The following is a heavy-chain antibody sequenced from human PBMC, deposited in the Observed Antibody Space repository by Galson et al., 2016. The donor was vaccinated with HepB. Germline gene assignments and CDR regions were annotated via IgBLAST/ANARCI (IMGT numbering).Heavy chain of an antibody. Sequence: SLRLSCAASGFNFSSYWMTWFRQAPGKGLEWVANIKHDGSETWYVDSMRGRFTISRDNAKNTVHLQMNSLRAEDTAIYYCTRDDSYGLDVWGQGTTVTVSS. D-gene: IGHD2-21*02. CDR2: IKHDGSET. V-gene: IGHV3-7*01. J-gene: IGHJ6*02. CDR1: GFNFSSYW. CDR3: TRDDSYGLDV.